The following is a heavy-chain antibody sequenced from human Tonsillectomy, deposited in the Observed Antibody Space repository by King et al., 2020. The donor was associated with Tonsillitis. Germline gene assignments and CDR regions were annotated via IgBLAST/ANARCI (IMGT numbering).Heavy chain of an antibody. CDR1: GGSISSYY. Sequence: VQLQESGPGLVKPSETLSLTCTVSGGSISSYYWTWIRQPAGKGLEWIGRIHTSGVTNYNPSLRSRVTMSVDTSRKQFSLKLSSVTAADTAVYYCARDQGYYDSSGYYLMSYDWGQGTTVTVSS. V-gene: IGHV4-4*07. D-gene: IGHD3-22*01. CDR2: IHTSGVT. CDR3: ARDQGYYDSSGYYLMSYD. J-gene: IGHJ6*02.